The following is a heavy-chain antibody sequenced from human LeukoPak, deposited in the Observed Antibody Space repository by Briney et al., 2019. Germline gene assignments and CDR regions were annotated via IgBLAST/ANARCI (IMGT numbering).Heavy chain of an antibody. D-gene: IGHD3-22*01. V-gene: IGHV1-46*01. Sequence: GASVKVSCKASGYTFTRYYMHWVRQAPGQGREWMGVINPSGGSTSYAQKFQGRVTMTRDTSTSTVYMELSSLRSEDTAVYYCARCPSYYYDSSGYYPVRNAFDIWGQGQWSPSLQ. CDR1: GYTFTRYY. CDR3: ARCPSYYYDSSGYYPVRNAFDI. J-gene: IGHJ3*02. CDR2: INPSGGST.